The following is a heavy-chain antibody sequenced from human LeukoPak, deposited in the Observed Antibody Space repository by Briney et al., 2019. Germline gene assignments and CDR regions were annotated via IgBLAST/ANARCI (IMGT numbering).Heavy chain of an antibody. CDR3: ARLRGSVAAAGQRSYNWLDP. CDR2: IYPVDSDT. J-gene: IGHJ5*02. Sequence: GESLKISCQYSFTSYWIAWVRQMPGRGLEWMGFIYPVDSDTRYSPSFQGQVTISADKSISTAYLQWSSLKAPDTALYYCARLRGSVAAAGQRSYNWLDPWGQGTLVTVSS. D-gene: IGHD6-13*01. V-gene: IGHV5-51*01. CDR1: YSFTSYW.